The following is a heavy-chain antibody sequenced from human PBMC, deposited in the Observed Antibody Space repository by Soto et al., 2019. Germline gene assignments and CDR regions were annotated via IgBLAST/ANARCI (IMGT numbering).Heavy chain of an antibody. CDR1: GFTFRIYS. CDR2: MWYDGTNK. V-gene: IGHV3-33*01. D-gene: IGHD3-16*01. Sequence: QVQLVESGGGVVQPGRSLRLSCAAAGFTFRIYSMHWVRQSPGKGLEWVAVMWYDGTNKYYGESVKGRFTISLDNSENTLYLQMNSLRVEDPAVYYCARDATFGIKGGSFDIWGHGTLVAVSS. J-gene: IGHJ3*02. CDR3: ARDATFGIKGGSFDI.